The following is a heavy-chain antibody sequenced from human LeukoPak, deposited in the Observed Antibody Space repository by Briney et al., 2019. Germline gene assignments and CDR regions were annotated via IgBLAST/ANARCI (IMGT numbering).Heavy chain of an antibody. V-gene: IGHV3-23*01. CDR3: ARDLSSSQRWFDP. D-gene: IGHD6-13*01. Sequence: SGGSLRLSCAASGFTFSTYAMSWVRQAPGKGLEWVSVISGRGGSTYYADSVKGRFTISRDNSKNTLYLQMNSLRAEDTAVYYCARDLSSSQRWFDPWGQGTLVTVSS. CDR2: ISGRGGST. J-gene: IGHJ5*02. CDR1: GFTFSTYA.